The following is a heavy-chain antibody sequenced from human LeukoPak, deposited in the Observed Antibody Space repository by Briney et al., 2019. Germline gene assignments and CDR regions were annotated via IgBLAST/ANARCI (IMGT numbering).Heavy chain of an antibody. CDR2: ITGSDDAT. Sequence: PGGSLRLSCAASGVSVSTYAMSWVRQAPGKGLEWVSAITGSDDATYHADSVKGRFTIARDRSKNTLYLEMNGLRAEDTAVYHVAKSRSVADAFDIWRHGAMVTVSS. D-gene: IGHD6-19*01. CDR1: GVSVSTYA. J-gene: IGHJ3*02. V-gene: IGHV3-23*01. CDR3: AKSRSVADAFDI.